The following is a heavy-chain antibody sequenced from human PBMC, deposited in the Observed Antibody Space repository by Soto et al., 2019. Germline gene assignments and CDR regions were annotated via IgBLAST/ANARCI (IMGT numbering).Heavy chain of an antibody. Sequence: SETLSLTCAVSGGSLSGYYWTWIRQSPVKGLEWIGEILHSGSINYNPSLKSRVTISVDTSKNQFSLKLTSVTAADTAVYYCARVASGGTYDAFDIWGQGTMVTVSS. D-gene: IGHD2-15*01. V-gene: IGHV4-34*12. CDR1: GGSLSGYY. CDR3: ARVASGGTYDAFDI. J-gene: IGHJ3*02. CDR2: ILHSGSI.